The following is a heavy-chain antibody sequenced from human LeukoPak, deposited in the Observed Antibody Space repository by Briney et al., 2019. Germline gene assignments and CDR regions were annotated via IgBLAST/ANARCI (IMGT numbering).Heavy chain of an antibody. J-gene: IGHJ4*02. CDR3: VSVLTVTFDS. Sequence: GGTLRLSCAASGFTFSTYGMHWVRQAPGKGLEWVALVWSDGSGKFYAASVKGRFTISRDNSKNTLYLQMNSLRAEDTAVYYCVSVLTVTFDSWGQGTLVTVSS. CDR2: VWSDGSGK. CDR1: GFTFSTYG. D-gene: IGHD4-17*01. V-gene: IGHV3-33*01.